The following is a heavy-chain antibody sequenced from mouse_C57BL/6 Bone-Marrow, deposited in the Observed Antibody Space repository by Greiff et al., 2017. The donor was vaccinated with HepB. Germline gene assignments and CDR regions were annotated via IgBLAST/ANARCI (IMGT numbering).Heavy chain of an antibody. Sequence: QVQLQQSGPELVKPGASVKISCKASGYAFSSSWMNWVKQRPGKGLEWIGRIYPGDGDTNYNGKFKGKATLTADKSSSTAYMQLSSLTSEDSAVYFCARGRLLYYVDYWGQGTTLTVSS. CDR3: ARGRLLYYVDY. D-gene: IGHD1-1*01. J-gene: IGHJ2*01. CDR2: IYPGDGDT. V-gene: IGHV1-82*01. CDR1: GYAFSSSW.